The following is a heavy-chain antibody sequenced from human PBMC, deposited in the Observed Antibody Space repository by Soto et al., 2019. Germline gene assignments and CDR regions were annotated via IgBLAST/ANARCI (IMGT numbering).Heavy chain of an antibody. CDR2: ISWDSGII. V-gene: IGHV3-9*01. CDR1: GFTFDDYA. D-gene: IGHD2-8*01. CDR3: TKDRGMGYYYGMDV. Sequence: GGSLRLSCAASGFTFDDYAIHWVRQAPGKGLEWVSGISWDSGIIAYADSVKGRFIISRDNAKNSLYLQMKSLRPEDTALYYCTKDRGMGYYYGMDVWGQGTTVTVSS. J-gene: IGHJ6*02.